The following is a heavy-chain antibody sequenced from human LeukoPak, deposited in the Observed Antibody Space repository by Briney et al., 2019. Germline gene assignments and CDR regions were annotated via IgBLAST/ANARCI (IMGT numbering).Heavy chain of an antibody. D-gene: IGHD4-11*01. CDR3: ARWSTAHDAFDI. Sequence: PSETLSLTCTVSGGSISSYYWSWIRQPPGKGLEWIGYIYYSGSTNYNPSLKSRVTISVDTSKNQFSLKLSSVTAADTAVYYCARWSTAHDAFDIWGQGTMVTASS. J-gene: IGHJ3*02. CDR1: GGSISSYY. CDR2: IYYSGST. V-gene: IGHV4-59*01.